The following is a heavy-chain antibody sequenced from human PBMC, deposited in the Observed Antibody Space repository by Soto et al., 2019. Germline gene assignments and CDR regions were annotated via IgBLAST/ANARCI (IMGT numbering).Heavy chain of an antibody. CDR3: ASLWFGELLSNWFDP. CDR2: INHSGST. CDR1: GGSFSGYY. D-gene: IGHD3-10*01. Sequence: SETLSLTCAVYGGSFSGYYWSWIRQPPGKGLEWIGEINHSGSTNYNPSLKSRVTISVDTSKNQFSLKLSSVTAADTAVYYCASLWFGELLSNWFDPWGQGTLVTVSS. J-gene: IGHJ5*02. V-gene: IGHV4-34*01.